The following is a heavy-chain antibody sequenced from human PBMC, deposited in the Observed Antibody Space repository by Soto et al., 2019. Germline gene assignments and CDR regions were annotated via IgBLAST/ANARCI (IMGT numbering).Heavy chain of an antibody. Sequence: EPSVELCCKASGGAFDSYARMWVRQDTGQGLEWMGGINPNSGGTNYAQKFQGWVTMTGDTSISTAYMELSRLRSDDTAVYYCARDQVPAARRDYYYYGMDVWGQGTTVTVSS. J-gene: IGHJ6*02. CDR1: GGAFDSYA. CDR2: INPNSGGT. CDR3: ARDQVPAARRDYYYYGMDV. D-gene: IGHD2-2*01. V-gene: IGHV1-2*04.